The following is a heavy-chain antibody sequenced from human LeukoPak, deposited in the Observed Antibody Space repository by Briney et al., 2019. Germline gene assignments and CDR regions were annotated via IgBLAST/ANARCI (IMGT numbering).Heavy chain of an antibody. CDR1: GYTFTSYD. Sequence: SCXGSGYTFTSYDXNWVXQAXGXXXXXXXWMNPNSGNTGYAQKFQGRVTITRNTSISTAYMELSSLRSEDTAVYYCARGFRIAAHITDYWGQGTLVTVSS. CDR2: MNPNSGNT. D-gene: IGHD6-13*01. CDR3: ARGFRIAAHITDY. J-gene: IGHJ4*02. V-gene: IGHV1-8*03.